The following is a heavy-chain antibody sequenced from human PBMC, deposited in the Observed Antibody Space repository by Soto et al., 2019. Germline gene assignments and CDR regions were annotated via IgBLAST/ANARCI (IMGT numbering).Heavy chain of an antibody. D-gene: IGHD3-22*01. Sequence: QVQLVESGGGVVQPGRSLRLSCAASGFTFSSYAMHWVRQAPGKGLEWVAVISYDGSNKYYADSVKGRFTISRDNSKNMLYLQMNSLRAEDTAVYYCARRYDSSGYYLFSYYYYGMDVWGQGTTVTVSS. V-gene: IGHV3-30-3*01. CDR3: ARRYDSSGYYLFSYYYYGMDV. CDR1: GFTFSSYA. J-gene: IGHJ6*02. CDR2: ISYDGSNK.